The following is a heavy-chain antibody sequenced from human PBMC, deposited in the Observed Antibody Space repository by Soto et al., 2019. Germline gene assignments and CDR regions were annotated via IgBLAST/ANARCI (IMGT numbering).Heavy chain of an antibody. CDR3: ARAWAYSYGYYFAY. V-gene: IGHV4-34*01. J-gene: IGHJ4*02. D-gene: IGHD5-18*01. Sequence: SETLSLTCAVYGGSFSGYYWSWIRQPPGKGLEWIGEINHSGSTNYNPSLKSRVTISVDTSKSQFSLKLSSVTAADTAVYYCARAWAYSYGYYFAYWGQGTLVT. CDR2: INHSGST. CDR1: GGSFSGYY.